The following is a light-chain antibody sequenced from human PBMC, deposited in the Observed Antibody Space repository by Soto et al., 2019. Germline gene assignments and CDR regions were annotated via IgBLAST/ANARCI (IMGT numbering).Light chain of an antibody. CDR3: SSYTSSSTPV. CDR1: SSDVGGYNY. CDR2: EVS. J-gene: IGLJ2*01. Sequence: QSVLTQPASESGSPGQSITISWTGTSSDVGGYNYVSWYQQHPGKAPKLIIYEVSNRPSGVSNRFSGSKSGNTASLTISGLQAEDEADYYCSSYTSSSTPVFGGGPKLTVL. V-gene: IGLV2-14*01.